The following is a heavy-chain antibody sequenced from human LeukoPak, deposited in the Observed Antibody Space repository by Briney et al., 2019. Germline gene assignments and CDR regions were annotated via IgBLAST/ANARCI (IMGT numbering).Heavy chain of an antibody. CDR2: IYYSGIT. Sequence: SETLSLTCTVSGGSISSSSHYWGCILQPPGKGLEWIGSIYYSGITYYNPSLRSRVTISVDTSKNQFSLKLSSVTATDTAVYYCHFKYCSSSTCFYYFDYWGQGTLVTVSS. D-gene: IGHD2-2*01. V-gene: IGHV4-39*01. J-gene: IGHJ4*02. CDR3: HFKYCSSSTCFYYFDY. CDR1: GGSISSSSHY.